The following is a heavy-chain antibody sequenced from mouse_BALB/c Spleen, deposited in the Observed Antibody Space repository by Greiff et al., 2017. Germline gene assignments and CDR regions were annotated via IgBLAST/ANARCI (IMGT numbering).Heavy chain of an antibody. CDR3: AREAYGDSYYFDY. Sequence: QVQLQQSGAELVRPGTSVKISCKASGYTFTNYWLGWVKQRPGHGLEWIGDIYPGGGYTNYNEKFKGKATLTADTSSSTAYMQLSSLTSEDSAVSFCAREAYGDSYYFDYWGQGTTLTVSS. D-gene: IGHD2-13*01. CDR1: GYTFTNYW. V-gene: IGHV1-63*02. J-gene: IGHJ2*01. CDR2: IYPGGGYT.